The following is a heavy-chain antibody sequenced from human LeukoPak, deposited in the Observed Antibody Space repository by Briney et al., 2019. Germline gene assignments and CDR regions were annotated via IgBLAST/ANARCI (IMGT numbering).Heavy chain of an antibody. Sequence: ASVKVSCKASGYTFTSYGISWVRQAPGQGLEWMAWISAYNGNTNYAQKLQGRVTMTTDTSTSTAYMELRSLRSDDTAVYYCARDYRGSLGPMVRGPHYYYYYMDVWGKGTTVTVSS. V-gene: IGHV1-18*01. CDR2: ISAYNGNT. CDR1: GYTFTSYG. CDR3: ARDYRGSLGPMVRGPHYYYYYMDV. D-gene: IGHD3-10*01. J-gene: IGHJ6*03.